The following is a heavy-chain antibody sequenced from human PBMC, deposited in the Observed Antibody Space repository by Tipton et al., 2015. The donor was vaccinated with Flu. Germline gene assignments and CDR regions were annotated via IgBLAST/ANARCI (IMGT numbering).Heavy chain of an antibody. CDR2: VHRSGST. J-gene: IGHJ4*02. Sequence: TLSLTCSIFGDSIGSRYYWGWIRQPPGKGLEWIGNVHRSGSTYYNPSLKSRVTLSVDTSKINFSLRLTSVTAADTAVYYCATTTYYYGSGSHDYWGQGTLVTVSS. V-gene: IGHV4-38-2*01. CDR1: GDSIGSRYY. CDR3: ATTTYYYGSGSHDY. D-gene: IGHD3-10*01.